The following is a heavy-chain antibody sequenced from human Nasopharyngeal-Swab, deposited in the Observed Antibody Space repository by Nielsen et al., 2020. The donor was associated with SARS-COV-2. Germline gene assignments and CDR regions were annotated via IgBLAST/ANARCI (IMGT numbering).Heavy chain of an antibody. CDR1: GYSISSGYY. Sequence: SETLSLTCTVSGYSISSGYYWGWIRQPPGKGLEWIGSIYHSGSTYYNPSLKSRVTISVDTSKNQFSLKLSSVTAADTAVYYCAGRIAEGWFDPWGQGTLVTVSS. V-gene: IGHV4-38-2*02. J-gene: IGHJ5*02. CDR2: IYHSGST. CDR3: AGRIAEGWFDP. D-gene: IGHD6-13*01.